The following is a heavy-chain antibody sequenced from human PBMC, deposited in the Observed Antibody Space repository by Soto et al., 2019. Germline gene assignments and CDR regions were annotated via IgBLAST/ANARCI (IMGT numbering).Heavy chain of an antibody. CDR1: GFTVSSNY. CDR3: ATQYYYDSSGYYYYYGMDV. D-gene: IGHD3-22*01. Sequence: GGSLRLSCAASGFTVSSNYMSWVRQAPGKGLEWVSVIYSGSSTYYADSVKGRFTISRHNSKNTLYLQMNSLRAEDTAVYYCATQYYYDSSGYYYYYGMDVWGQGTTVTVSS. J-gene: IGHJ6*02. V-gene: IGHV3-53*04. CDR2: IYSGSST.